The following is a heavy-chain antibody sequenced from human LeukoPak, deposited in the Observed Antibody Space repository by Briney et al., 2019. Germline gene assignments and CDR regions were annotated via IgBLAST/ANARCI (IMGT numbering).Heavy chain of an antibody. Sequence: ASVKVSCKASGYTFTSYGISWVRQAPGQGLEWMGWISAYNGNTNYAQKLQGRVTMTTDTSTSTAYMELRSLRSDDTAVYYCAREQQTACSGGSCSKYRTVHYYYYGMDVWGQGTTVTVSS. CDR3: AREQQTACSGGSCSKYRTVHYYYYGMDV. V-gene: IGHV1-18*01. CDR1: GYTFTSYG. D-gene: IGHD2-15*01. CDR2: ISAYNGNT. J-gene: IGHJ6*02.